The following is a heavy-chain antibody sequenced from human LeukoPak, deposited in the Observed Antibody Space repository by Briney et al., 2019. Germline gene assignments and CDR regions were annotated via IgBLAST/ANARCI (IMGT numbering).Heavy chain of an antibody. CDR2: IKQDGSEK. CDR1: GFTFSSYW. V-gene: IGHV3-7*01. CDR3: ARSHYDFWSGYYKSVGYYYMDV. J-gene: IGHJ6*03. D-gene: IGHD3-3*01. Sequence: GGSLRLSCAASGFTFSSYWMSWVRQAPGKGLEWVANIKQDGSEKYYVDSVKGRFTISRDNAKNSLYLQMNSLRAEDTAVYYCARSHYDFWSGYYKSVGYYYMDVWGKGTTVTVSS.